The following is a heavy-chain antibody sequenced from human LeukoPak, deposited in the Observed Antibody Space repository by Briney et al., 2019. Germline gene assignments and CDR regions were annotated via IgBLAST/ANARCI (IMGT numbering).Heavy chain of an antibody. V-gene: IGHV1-2*02. Sequence: GASVKVSCKASGYTFTGYYMHWVRQAPGQGLEWMGWINPNSGGTNYAQKFQGRVTMTRDTSISTAYMELSRLRSDDTAVYYCARVTYYYGSGGYSDYWGQGTLVTVSS. CDR2: INPNSGGT. CDR3: ARVTYYYGSGGYSDY. D-gene: IGHD3-10*01. J-gene: IGHJ4*02. CDR1: GYTFTGYY.